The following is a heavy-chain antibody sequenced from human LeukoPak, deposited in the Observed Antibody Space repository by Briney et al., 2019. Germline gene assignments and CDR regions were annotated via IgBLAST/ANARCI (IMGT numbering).Heavy chain of an antibody. V-gene: IGHV1-69*04. Sequence: SVKVSCKASGYTFTSYGISWVRQAPGQGLEWMGRIIPILGIANYAQKFQGRVTITADKSTSTAYMELSSLRSEDTAVYYCASGGIYYYGSGSYHPLGYWGQGTLVTVSS. CDR1: GYTFTSYG. CDR2: IIPILGIA. D-gene: IGHD3-10*01. J-gene: IGHJ4*02. CDR3: ASGGIYYYGSGSYHPLGY.